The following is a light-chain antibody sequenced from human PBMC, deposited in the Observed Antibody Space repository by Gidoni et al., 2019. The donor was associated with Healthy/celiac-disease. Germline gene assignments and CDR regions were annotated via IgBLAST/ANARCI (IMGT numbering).Light chain of an antibody. Sequence: IPLPQSPSSLSASVGARVTITCRASQGISSYLAWYQQKPGKAPKPLIYAASSLQSGVPSRFSGSGAGTDFTLTISSLQPEDFATYYCQQLNSYPPYTFGQGTKLEIK. CDR2: AAS. CDR3: QQLNSYPPYT. J-gene: IGKJ2*01. CDR1: QGISSY. V-gene: IGKV1-9*01.